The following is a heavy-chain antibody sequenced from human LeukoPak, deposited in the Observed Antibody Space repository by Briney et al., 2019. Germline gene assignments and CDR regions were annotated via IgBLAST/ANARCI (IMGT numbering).Heavy chain of an antibody. D-gene: IGHD4-17*01. V-gene: IGHV3-7*01. CDR3: ARKSQATVMVGFDP. CDR2: INKDGSET. J-gene: IGHJ5*02. CDR1: GFTFSNYW. Sequence: GGSLRLSCAASGFTFSNYWMSWVRQAPGKGLEWVAHINKDGSETYYVDSVKGRFTISRDNAKNSLYLQMNSLRAEDTAVYYCARKSQATVMVGFDPWGQGTLVTVSS.